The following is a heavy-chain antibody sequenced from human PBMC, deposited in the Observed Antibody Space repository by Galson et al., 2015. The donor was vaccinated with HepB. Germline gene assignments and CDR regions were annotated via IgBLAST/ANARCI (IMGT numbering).Heavy chain of an antibody. Sequence: SVKVSCKASGGTFSSYAISWVRQAPGQGLEWMGRIIPILGIANYAQKFQGRVTITADKSTSTAYMELSSLRSEDTAVYYCAREGWSSSSRGLGVVYYYYYMDVWGKGTTVTVSS. V-gene: IGHV1-69*04. J-gene: IGHJ6*03. CDR1: GGTFSSYA. D-gene: IGHD6-6*01. CDR2: IIPILGIA. CDR3: AREGWSSSSRGLGVVYYYYYMDV.